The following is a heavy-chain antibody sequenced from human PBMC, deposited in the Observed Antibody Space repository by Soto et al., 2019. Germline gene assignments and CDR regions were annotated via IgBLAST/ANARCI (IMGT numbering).Heavy chain of an antibody. Sequence: QVHLVQSGAQVKKPGSSVKVSCKASGGTFSSHAFTWVRQAPGHGPEYMGGIIPLLGTPNYAQNFQGRVTITADGATSTVSLELASLRSDDTAVYYCARNWHRRFDSWGQGTLVTVSS. CDR1: GGTFSSHA. J-gene: IGHJ5*01. CDR3: ARNWHRRFDS. V-gene: IGHV1-69*01. CDR2: IIPLLGTP.